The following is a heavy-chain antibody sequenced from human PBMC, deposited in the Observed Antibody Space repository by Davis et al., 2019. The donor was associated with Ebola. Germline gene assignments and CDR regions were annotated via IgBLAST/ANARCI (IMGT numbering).Heavy chain of an antibody. J-gene: IGHJ5*02. D-gene: IGHD6-19*01. CDR1: GGSFSGYH. Sequence: MPSETLSLTCAVYGGSFSGYHWSWIRQPPGKGLEWIGEINHSGSTNYNPSLKSRVTISVDTSKNQFSLKLSSVTAADTAVYYCSGAVARRFDPWGQGTLVTVSS. V-gene: IGHV4-34*01. CDR3: SGAVARRFDP. CDR2: INHSGST.